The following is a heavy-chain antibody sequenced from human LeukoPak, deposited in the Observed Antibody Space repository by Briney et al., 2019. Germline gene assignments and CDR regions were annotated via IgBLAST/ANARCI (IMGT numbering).Heavy chain of an antibody. D-gene: IGHD3-22*01. CDR1: GYTFTGYY. CDR2: INPNSGGT. J-gene: IGHJ3*02. Sequence: VASVKVSCKASGYTFTGYYMHWVRQAPGQGLEWMGWINPNSGGTNYAQKFQGWVTKTRDTSISTAYMELSSLRSEDTAVYYCAGYYYDSSGYYSHAFDIWGQGTMVTVSS. CDR3: AGYYYDSSGYYSHAFDI. V-gene: IGHV1-2*04.